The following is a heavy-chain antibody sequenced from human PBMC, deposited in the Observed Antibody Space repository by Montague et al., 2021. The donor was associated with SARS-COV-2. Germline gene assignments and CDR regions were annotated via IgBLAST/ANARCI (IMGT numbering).Heavy chain of an antibody. V-gene: IGHV4-39*02. J-gene: IGHJ3*02. Sequence: SETLSLTCSVSGDSISRSHYFWAWIRQPPGMGLEWIGSIYFTGKTXYQPSLKSRVTISIDTSKNHFSLRLSSVTAADSAVFYCARWELNNGCDIWGLGTMITISS. CDR3: ARWELNNGCDI. D-gene: IGHD1-7*01. CDR1: GDSISRSHYF. CDR2: IYFTGKT.